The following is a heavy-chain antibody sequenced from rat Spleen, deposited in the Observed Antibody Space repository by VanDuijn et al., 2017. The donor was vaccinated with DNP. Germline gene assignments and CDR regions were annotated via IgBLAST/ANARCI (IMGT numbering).Heavy chain of an antibody. D-gene: IGHD1-1*01. CDR3: ARDGQWDYLDY. V-gene: IGHV2S12*01. CDR2: ISSGGTT. Sequence: QVQLKESGPGLVQPSQTLSLTCTVSGFSLTSYGVSWVRQPPGKGLEWISAISSGGTTYYNPALTSRLSISRDTSKSQVFLEVNSLQSEDTATYYCARDGQWDYLDYWGQGVMVTVAS. J-gene: IGHJ2*01. CDR1: GFSLTSYG.